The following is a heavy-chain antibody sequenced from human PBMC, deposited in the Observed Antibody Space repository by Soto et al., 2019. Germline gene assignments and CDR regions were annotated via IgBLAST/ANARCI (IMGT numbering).Heavy chain of an antibody. CDR2: IIPYYNTL. V-gene: IGHV1-69*01. CDR3: ASGASRWYPYFFDS. CDR1: EGTFNSYA. Sequence: QAQVVQSGAEVRKPGSSVKLSCKASEGTFNSYAIAWVRQAPGQGLEWMGGIIPYYNTLNYAQKFQDRVTVTADDSTNTVYMELSSLRSDDTAGYFCASGASRWYPYFFDSWAQGTLVTVSS. D-gene: IGHD6-13*01. J-gene: IGHJ4*02.